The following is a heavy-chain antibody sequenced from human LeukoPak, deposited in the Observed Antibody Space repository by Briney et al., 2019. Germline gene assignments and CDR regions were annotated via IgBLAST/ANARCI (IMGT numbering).Heavy chain of an antibody. V-gene: IGHV3-66*01. CDR1: GFTVSSYY. Sequence: GGSLTLSCAASGFTVSSYYMSWVRQAPGKGLEWVSVIYSGGSTYYADSVKGRFTISRDNSKSTLYLQMNSLRAEDTAVYYCARDRGCGDCYPPANDAFDIWSQGTMVTVSS. J-gene: IGHJ3*02. CDR3: ARDRGCGDCYPPANDAFDI. D-gene: IGHD2-21*02. CDR2: IYSGGST.